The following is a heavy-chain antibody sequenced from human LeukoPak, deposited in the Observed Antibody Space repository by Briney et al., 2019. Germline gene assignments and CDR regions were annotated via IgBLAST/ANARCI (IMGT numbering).Heavy chain of an antibody. D-gene: IGHD2-21*01. V-gene: IGHV4-39*01. CDR1: GGSISSSSYY. J-gene: IGHJ5*02. CDR2: IYYSGST. Sequence: PSETLSLTCTVSGGSISSSSYYWGWIRQPPGKGLEWIGSIYYSGSTYYNPSLKSRVTISVDTSKNQFSLKLSSVTAADTAVYYCATSSILWWWGVATVFDPWGQGTLVTVSS. CDR3: ATSSILWWWGVATVFDP.